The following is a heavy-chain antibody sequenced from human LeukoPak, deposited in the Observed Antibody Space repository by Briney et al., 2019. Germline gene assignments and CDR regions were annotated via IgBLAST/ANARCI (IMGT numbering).Heavy chain of an antibody. CDR1: GSTSSSYT. J-gene: IGHJ3*02. CDR3: ASYPDTADAFDI. V-gene: IGHV3-48*01. CDR2: ISSSSSTI. D-gene: IGHD5-18*01. Sequence: GGSLRLSCAPSGSTSSSYTLNWVGQPQGKGLGWVSYISSSSSTIYYADSVKGRFTISRDNAKNSLYLQMNSLRAEDTAVYYCASYPDTADAFDIWGQGTMVTVSS.